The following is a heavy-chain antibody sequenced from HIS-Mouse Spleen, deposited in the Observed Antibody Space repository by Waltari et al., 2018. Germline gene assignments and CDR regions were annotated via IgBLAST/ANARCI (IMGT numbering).Heavy chain of an antibody. CDR3: ARDSGSSLGVWFDP. Sequence: QVQLVQSGAEVKKPGASVKVSCKASGYTFTGYYMHWVRQAPGQGLEWMGWINPNSGGTNYEQKFQGRVTMTRDTSISTAYMELSRLRSDDTAVYYCARDSGSSLGVWFDPWGQGTLVTVSS. J-gene: IGHJ5*02. D-gene: IGHD3-10*01. CDR2: INPNSGGT. V-gene: IGHV1-2*02. CDR1: GYTFTGYY.